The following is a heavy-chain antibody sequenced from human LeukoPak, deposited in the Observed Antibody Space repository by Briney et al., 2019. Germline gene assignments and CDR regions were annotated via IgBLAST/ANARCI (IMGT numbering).Heavy chain of an antibody. V-gene: IGHV4-4*02. CDR1: GVSISSNNW. CDR3: ARDVGQRTGNY. CDR2: IYHTGNS. D-gene: IGHD1-14*01. Sequence: SETLSLTCAVSGVSISSNNWWSWVGQPPGKGLERIGEIYHTGNSNYNPSLQSRVTISVDKSKNHLSLKLTSMTAADTAVYYCARDVGQRTGNYWGQGTLVTVSS. J-gene: IGHJ4*02.